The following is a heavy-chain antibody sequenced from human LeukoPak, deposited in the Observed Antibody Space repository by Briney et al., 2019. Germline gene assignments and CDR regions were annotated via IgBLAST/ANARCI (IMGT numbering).Heavy chain of an antibody. CDR3: ARAHRGGLDGT. CDR2: ISSSSSSYI. V-gene: IGHV3-21*01. J-gene: IGHJ5*02. D-gene: IGHD1-14*01. Sequence: PGGSLRLSCAASGFTFSSYSMNWVRQAPGKGLEWVSSISSSSSSYIYYADSVKGRFTISRDNAKNSLYLQMNSLRAEDTAVYYCARAHRGGLDGTWGQGTLVTVSS. CDR1: GFTFSSYS.